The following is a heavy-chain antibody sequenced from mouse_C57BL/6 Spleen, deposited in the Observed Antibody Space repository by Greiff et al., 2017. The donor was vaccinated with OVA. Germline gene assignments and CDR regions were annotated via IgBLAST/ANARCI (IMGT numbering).Heavy chain of an antibody. CDR3: ARWGDYAMGY. V-gene: IGHV14-2*01. CDR1: GFNIKDYY. J-gene: IGHJ4*01. Sequence: EVQLQQSGAELVKPGASVKLSCTASGFNIKDYYMHWVKQRTEQGLEWIGRIDPEDGETKYAAKFQGKATITADTSSNTAYLQLSSLTSEDTAVYYCARWGDYAMGYWGQGASVTVSS. CDR2: IDPEDGET.